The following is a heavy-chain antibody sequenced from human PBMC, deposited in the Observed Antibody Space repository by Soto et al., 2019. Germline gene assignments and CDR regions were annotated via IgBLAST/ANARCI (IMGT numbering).Heavy chain of an antibody. D-gene: IGHD2-8*02. V-gene: IGHV3-13*01. CDR3: ARAPPGYYDS. J-gene: IGHJ4*02. CDR2: VGTTGDT. Sequence: GGSLRLSRAASGFPFSTYNMHWVRQVAGAGLEWVWAVGTTGDTYYPGSVKGRFTISRENAKNSLYLQMNDLRAGDTAVYYCARAPPGYYDSWGRGILVTVSS. CDR1: GFPFSTYN.